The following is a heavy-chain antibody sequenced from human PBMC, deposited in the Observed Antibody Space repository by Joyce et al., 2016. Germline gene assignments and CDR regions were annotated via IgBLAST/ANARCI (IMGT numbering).Heavy chain of an antibody. D-gene: IGHD3-16*01. J-gene: IGHJ4*02. CDR1: GYSFTSYW. CDR2: INPDESDT. CDR3: ARSAVRGTLSPFFDY. V-gene: IGHV5-51*01. Sequence: EVQLVQSGGEVKKPGESLKISCTGVGYSFTSYWLGWVRQMHGKGLELMGIINPDESDTRCSPSFQGQVTISVDRSIKTAHLRWGSLRASDTAIYYCARSAVRGTLSPFFDYWGQGSLVTVSS.